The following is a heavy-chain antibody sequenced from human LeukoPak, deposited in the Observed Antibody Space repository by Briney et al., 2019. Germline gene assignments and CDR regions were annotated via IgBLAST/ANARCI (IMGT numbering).Heavy chain of an antibody. D-gene: IGHD2-2*01. Sequence: GGSLRLSCAASGFTFSSYEMNWVRQAPGKGLEWVSYISSSGSTIYYADSVKGRFTISRDNAKNSLYLQMNSLRAEDTAVYYCARDVGCSSTSCPDAFDIWGQGTMVTVSS. CDR1: GFTFSSYE. J-gene: IGHJ3*02. CDR3: ARDVGCSSTSCPDAFDI. CDR2: ISSSGSTI. V-gene: IGHV3-48*03.